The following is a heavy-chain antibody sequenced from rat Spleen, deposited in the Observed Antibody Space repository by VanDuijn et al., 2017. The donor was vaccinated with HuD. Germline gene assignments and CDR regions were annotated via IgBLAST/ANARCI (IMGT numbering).Heavy chain of an antibody. Sequence: EVQLVESGGGLVQPGRSLKLSCAASGFTFSDYYMAWVRQAPTKGLEWVATISTRGGSTYYRDSVKGRFTISRNNAKNTLFLQMDSLRSEDTATYYCVKDRGEYNNLFDYWGQGVMVTVSS. D-gene: IGHD1-10*01. CDR1: GFTFSDYY. CDR3: VKDRGEYNNLFDY. V-gene: IGHV5S23*01. J-gene: IGHJ2*01. CDR2: ISTRGGST.